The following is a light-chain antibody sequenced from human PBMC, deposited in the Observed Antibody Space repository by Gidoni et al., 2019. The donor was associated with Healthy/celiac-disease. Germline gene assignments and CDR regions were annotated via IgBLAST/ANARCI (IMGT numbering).Light chain of an antibody. CDR3: QQYNNWPPYT. CDR1: QSVRSN. Sequence: EIVMTKSPATLSVPPGERATLSCRASQSVRSNLAWYQQKPGQPPRLLIYGASTRATGIPARFSGSGSGTEFTLTISSLQSEDFAVYYCQQYNNWPPYTFGQGTKLEIK. J-gene: IGKJ2*01. CDR2: GAS. V-gene: IGKV3-15*01.